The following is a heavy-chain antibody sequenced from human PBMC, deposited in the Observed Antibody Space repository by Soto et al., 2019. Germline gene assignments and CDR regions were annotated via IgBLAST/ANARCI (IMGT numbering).Heavy chain of an antibody. CDR3: ARHAVGDFDY. D-gene: IGHD4-17*01. CDR2: IDPSDSYT. J-gene: IGHJ4*02. V-gene: IGHV5-10-1*01. CDR1: GYSFTSYW. Sequence: GESLKISCQGSGYSFTSYWITWVRQMPGKGLEWMGRIDPSDSYTNYSPSFQGHVTISADKSINTAYLQWSSLKASDTAMYYCARHAVGDFDYWGQGTLVTVSS.